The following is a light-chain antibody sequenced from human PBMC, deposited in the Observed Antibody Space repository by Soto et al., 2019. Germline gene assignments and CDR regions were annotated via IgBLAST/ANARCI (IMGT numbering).Light chain of an antibody. J-gene: IGKJ3*01. CDR3: QHDNEWPPGVT. CDR1: QSVGSN. V-gene: IGKV3-15*01. CDR2: SAS. Sequence: EIVMTQSPATLSVSPGGRATLSCRASQSVGSNLAWYQQKPGQAPRLLFYSASTRATDVPARFSGSGSGTEFTLTISSLQSEDFAVYYCQHDNEWPPGVTFGPGTKVDVK.